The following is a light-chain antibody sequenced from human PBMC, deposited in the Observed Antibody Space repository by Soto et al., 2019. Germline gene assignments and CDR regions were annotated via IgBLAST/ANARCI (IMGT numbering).Light chain of an antibody. CDR3: QKYNSYSPK. CDR1: QSISVW. CDR2: KAS. Sequence: DIQMTHSPSTLSASVLYMVTITCRSSQSISVWLALYQQKAGKAPNLLIYKASRLESGVPSRFSGSGSETEFTLTISGLQPGDSATYYCQKYNSYSPKFGQGTKVDI. V-gene: IGKV1-5*03. J-gene: IGKJ1*01.